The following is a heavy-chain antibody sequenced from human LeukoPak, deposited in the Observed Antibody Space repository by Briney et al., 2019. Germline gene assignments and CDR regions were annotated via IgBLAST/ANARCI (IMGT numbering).Heavy chain of an antibody. CDR3: AKDFGSGSYYDY. J-gene: IGHJ4*02. D-gene: IGHD3-10*01. CDR2: ISGSGGST. Sequence: PGGSLRLSCAASGFTFGNYAMGWVRLAPGKGLEWVSTISGSGGSTYNADSVKGRFTISRDNSKNTLYLQMNSLRAEDTAVYYCAKDFGSGSYYDYWGQGTLVTVSS. CDR1: GFTFGNYA. V-gene: IGHV3-23*01.